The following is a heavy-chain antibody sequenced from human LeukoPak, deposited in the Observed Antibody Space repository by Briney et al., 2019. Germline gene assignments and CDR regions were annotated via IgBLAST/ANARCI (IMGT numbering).Heavy chain of an antibody. D-gene: IGHD1-26*01. CDR1: GYTFTDYY. Sequence: ASVKVSCKASGYTFTDYYMYWVRQAPGRGLEWMGWINPHSGATNYAQKFQGRVTMTRDTSITTAYMDLSSLTSDDTAVYYCARDLGYSNTWYFWGQGTLVTVSS. CDR2: INPHSGAT. V-gene: IGHV1-2*02. J-gene: IGHJ4*02. CDR3: ARDLGYSNTWYF.